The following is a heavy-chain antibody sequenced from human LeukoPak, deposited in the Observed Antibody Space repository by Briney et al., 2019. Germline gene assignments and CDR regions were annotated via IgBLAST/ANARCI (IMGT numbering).Heavy chain of an antibody. CDR1: GFTFSNYA. D-gene: IGHD3-10*01. CDR3: AKVPYSDYGSGRPPFMDV. J-gene: IGHJ6*02. V-gene: IGHV3-23*01. Sequence: GGSLRLSCAASGFTFSNYAMSWVRQAPGKGLEWVSTISNTGSDTYYADSVKGRFTISRDNSGNTLYLQMNNLRAEDTAIHYCAKVPYSDYGSGRPPFMDVWGQGTTVAVSS. CDR2: ISNTGSDT.